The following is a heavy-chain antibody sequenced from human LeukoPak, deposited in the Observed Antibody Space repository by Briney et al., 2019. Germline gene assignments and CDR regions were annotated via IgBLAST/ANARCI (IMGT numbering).Heavy chain of an antibody. CDR2: ISSSSSTI. CDR3: ARGNSGSYFSFDY. J-gene: IGHJ4*02. CDR1: GFTFSNHG. D-gene: IGHD1-26*01. V-gene: IGHV3-48*01. Sequence: GGSLRLSCAASGFTFSNHGMNWVRQAPGKGLEWVSYISSSSSTIYYADSVKGRFTISRDNAKNSLYLQMNSLRAEDTAVYYCARGNSGSYFSFDYWGQGTLVTVSS.